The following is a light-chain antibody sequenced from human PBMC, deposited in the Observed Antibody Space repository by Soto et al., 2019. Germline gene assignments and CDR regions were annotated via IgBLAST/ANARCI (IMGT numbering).Light chain of an antibody. Sequence: DIQMPQSPSSVAASVGDRVILTCRASQDIGNLLAWYQQKPGKAPKRLIYFGSNLQSGVPSRFSGSGSGTDFALTISSLQPEDLATYYCQQADSFPFTFGRGTRVEIK. CDR1: QDIGNL. CDR2: FGS. V-gene: IGKV1-12*01. CDR3: QQADSFPFT. J-gene: IGKJ2*01.